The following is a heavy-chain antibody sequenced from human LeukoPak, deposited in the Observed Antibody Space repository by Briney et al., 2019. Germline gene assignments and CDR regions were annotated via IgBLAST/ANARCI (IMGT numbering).Heavy chain of an antibody. J-gene: IGHJ4*02. CDR2: INPNSGGT. CDR1: GYTVTSYY. V-gene: IGHV1-2*02. Sequence: GASVKVSCKASGYTVTSYYMHWVRQAPGQGLEWMGWINPNSGGTNYAQKFQGRVTMTRDTSISTAYMELSRLRSDDTAVYYCARDSSGYYPDYWGQGTLVTVSS. D-gene: IGHD3-22*01. CDR3: ARDSSGYYPDY.